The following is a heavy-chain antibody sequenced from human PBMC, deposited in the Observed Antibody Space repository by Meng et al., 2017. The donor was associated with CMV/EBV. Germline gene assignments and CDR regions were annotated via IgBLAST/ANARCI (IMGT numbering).Heavy chain of an antibody. V-gene: IGHV1-2*02. CDR1: GYTFTSYD. Sequence: ASVKVSCKASGYTFTSYDINWVRQATGQGLEWMGWINPNSGGTNYAQKFQGRVTMTRDTSISTAYMELSRLRSDDTAVYYCARARKSPVAGTSRGNYFDYWGQGTLVTVSS. CDR2: INPNSGGT. J-gene: IGHJ4*02. D-gene: IGHD6-19*01. CDR3: ARARKSPVAGTSRGNYFDY.